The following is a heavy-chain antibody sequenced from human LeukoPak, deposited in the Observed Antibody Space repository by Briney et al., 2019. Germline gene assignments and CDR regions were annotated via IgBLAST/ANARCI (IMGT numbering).Heavy chain of an antibody. Sequence: ASVKVSCKASGYTFTSYGVSWVRQAPGQGLEWMGWISAYSGNTDFAQKLQGRVTMTTDTSTSTAYMEVRSLRSDDTAVYYCARGNEYSSSYFMDVWGKGTTVTASS. J-gene: IGHJ6*03. CDR3: ARGNEYSSSYFMDV. CDR2: ISAYSGNT. V-gene: IGHV1-18*01. D-gene: IGHD6-6*01. CDR1: GYTFTSYG.